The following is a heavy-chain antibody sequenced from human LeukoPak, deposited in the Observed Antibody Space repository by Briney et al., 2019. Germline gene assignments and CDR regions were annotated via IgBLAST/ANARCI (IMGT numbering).Heavy chain of an antibody. CDR1: GYSISSGYY. CDR2: IYHGGST. V-gene: IGHV4-38-2*02. J-gene: IGHJ5*02. CDR3: ARDIIVVVPAASSSIFPNWFDP. Sequence: SETLSLTCTVSGYSISSGYYWGWIRQPPGKGLEWIGSIYHGGSTYYNPSLKSRVTISVDTSKNQFSLKLSSVTAADTAVYYCARDIIVVVPAASSSIFPNWFDPWGQGTLVTVSS. D-gene: IGHD2-2*01.